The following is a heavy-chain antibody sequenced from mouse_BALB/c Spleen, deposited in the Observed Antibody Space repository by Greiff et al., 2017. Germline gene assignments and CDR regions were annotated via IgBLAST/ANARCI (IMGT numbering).Heavy chain of an antibody. CDR1: GYTFTSYW. CDR2: IYPGSGST. CDR3: LLRYFDV. Sequence: LQQPGSELVRPGASVKLSCKASGYTFTSYWMHWVKQRPGQGLEWIGNIYPGSGSTNYDEKFKSKATLTVDTSSSTAYMQLSSLTSEDSAVYYCLLRYFDVWGAGTTVTVSS. V-gene: IGHV1S22*01. J-gene: IGHJ1*01.